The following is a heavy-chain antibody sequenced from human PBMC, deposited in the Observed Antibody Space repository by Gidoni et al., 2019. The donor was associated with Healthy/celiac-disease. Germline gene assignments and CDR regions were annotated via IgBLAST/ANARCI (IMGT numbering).Heavy chain of an antibody. CDR2: ISSSRSHI. CDR1: ASTFSTSS. V-gene: IGHV3-21*01. CDR3: ARDAYCSGGSCYSDYYYGMDV. Sequence: VQLIWPGGERVKPGGSLRHHCAATASTFSTSSLQWVRQAPGKGLGGVASISSSRSHIYYGDSVKGRFTISRDNAKNSLYLQRNSLRAEDTAVDYCARDAYCSGGSCYSDYYYGMDVWGQGTTVTVSS. J-gene: IGHJ6*02. D-gene: IGHD2-15*01.